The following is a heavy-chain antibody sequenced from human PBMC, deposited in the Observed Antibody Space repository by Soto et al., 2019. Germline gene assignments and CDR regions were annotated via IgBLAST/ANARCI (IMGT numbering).Heavy chain of an antibody. CDR2: IYHSGST. Sequence: QLQLQESGPGLVKPSETLSLTCTVSGGSVSSGSYYWGWIRQPPGKGLEWIGYIYHSGSTNYNPSWKSRVAIAVDRSKNQFSLSLTSVTAADTAVYYCARRSAAWFDPWGQGTLVTVAS. D-gene: IGHD6-19*01. V-gene: IGHV4-61*01. CDR1: GGSVSSGSYY. J-gene: IGHJ5*02. CDR3: ARRSAAWFDP.